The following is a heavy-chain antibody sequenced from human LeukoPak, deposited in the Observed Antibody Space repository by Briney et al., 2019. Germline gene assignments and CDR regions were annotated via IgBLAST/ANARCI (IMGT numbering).Heavy chain of an antibody. V-gene: IGHV4-30-4*01. CDR1: GGSISSGDYY. J-gene: IGHJ4*02. D-gene: IGHD6-13*01. Sequence: SETLSLTCTVSGGSISSGDYYWSWIRQPPGKGLEWIGYTYYSGSTYYNPSLKSRVTISVDTSKNQFSLKLSSVTAADTAVYYCARDSYSSSWYLDYWGQGTLVTVSS. CDR2: TYYSGST. CDR3: ARDSYSSSWYLDY.